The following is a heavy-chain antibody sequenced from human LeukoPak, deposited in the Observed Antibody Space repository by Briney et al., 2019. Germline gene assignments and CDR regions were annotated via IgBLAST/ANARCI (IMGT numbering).Heavy chain of an antibody. CDR1: AFTFTNYW. J-gene: IGHJ3*02. Sequence: GESLKISCEGSAFTFTNYWIAWVRQMPGKGLEWMGIIYPGDSGTRYSPSFQGQVTISADKSISTAYLQWSSLKASDTAIYYCARRRYCNSTSCYECAFDIWGQGTMVTVSS. D-gene: IGHD2-2*01. V-gene: IGHV5-51*01. CDR2: IYPGDSGT. CDR3: ARRRYCNSTSCYECAFDI.